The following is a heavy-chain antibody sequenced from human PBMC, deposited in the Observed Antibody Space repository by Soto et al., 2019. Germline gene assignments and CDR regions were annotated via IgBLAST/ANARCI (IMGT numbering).Heavy chain of an antibody. V-gene: IGHV3-33*01. CDR3: ARVDLYSYGFGGFDY. Sequence: QVQLVESGGGVVQPGRSLRLSCAASGFTFSSYGMHWVRQAPGKGLEWVAVIWYDGSNKYYADCVKGRFTISRDNSKNTLYLQMNSLRAEDTAVYYCARVDLYSYGFGGFDYWGQGTLVTVSS. D-gene: IGHD5-18*01. CDR2: IWYDGSNK. CDR1: GFTFSSYG. J-gene: IGHJ4*02.